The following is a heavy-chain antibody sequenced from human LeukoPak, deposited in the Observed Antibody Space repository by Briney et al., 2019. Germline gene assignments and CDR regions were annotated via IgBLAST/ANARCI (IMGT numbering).Heavy chain of an antibody. V-gene: IGHV3-23*01. CDR1: GFTFSGYG. Sequence: PGGSLRLSCAGSGFTFSGYGMSWVRQAPGKGLEWVSGISGSGDTTYYAGSVKGRFTISRDNPKNTLFLQMSSLRAEDTAVYYCARFAAGYRSYLYYWGQGTLVTVSS. CDR2: ISGSGDTT. D-gene: IGHD1-1*01. CDR3: ARFAAGYRSYLYY. J-gene: IGHJ4*02.